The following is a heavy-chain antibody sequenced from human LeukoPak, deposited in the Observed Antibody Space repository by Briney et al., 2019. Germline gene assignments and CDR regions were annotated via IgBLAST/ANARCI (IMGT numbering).Heavy chain of an antibody. D-gene: IGHD2-15*01. CDR3: ARAGLRMGRTFDY. V-gene: IGHV4-30-4*08. CDR2: IYYSGST. CDR1: GGSISSGDYY. J-gene: IGHJ4*02. Sequence: SQTLSLTCTVSGGSISSGDYYWSWIRQPPGKALEWIGYIYYSGSTYYNPSLKSRVTISVGTSKNQFSLKLSSVTAADTAVYYCARAGLRMGRTFDYWGQGTLVTVSS.